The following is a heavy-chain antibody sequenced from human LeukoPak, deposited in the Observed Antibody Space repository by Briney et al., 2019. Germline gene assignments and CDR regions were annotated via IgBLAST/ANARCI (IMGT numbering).Heavy chain of an antibody. CDR3: ARGLPYSSSWYRGWFDP. CDR2: INHSGST. CDR1: GFTFSSYA. V-gene: IGHV4-34*01. D-gene: IGHD6-13*01. Sequence: GSLRLSCAASGFTFSSYAMHWVRQPPGKGLEWIGEINHSGSTNYYPSLKSRVTISVDTSKNQFSLKLSSVTAADTAVYYCARGLPYSSSWYRGWFDPWGQGTLVTVSS. J-gene: IGHJ5*02.